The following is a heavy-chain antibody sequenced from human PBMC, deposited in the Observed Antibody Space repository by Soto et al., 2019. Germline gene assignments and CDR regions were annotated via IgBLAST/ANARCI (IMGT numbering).Heavy chain of an antibody. J-gene: IGHJ3*02. D-gene: IGHD2-2*01. CDR2: IYPGDSDT. CDR1: GYSFTSYW. V-gene: IGHV5-51*01. Sequence: GESLKISCKGSGYSFTSYWIGWVRQMPGKGLEWMGIIYPGDSDTRYSPSFQGQVTISADKSISTAYLQWSSLKASDTAIYYCARHHRSSTSCHTSFGIVCDAFDIWGQGTMVTVSS. CDR3: ARHHRSSTSCHTSFGIVCDAFDI.